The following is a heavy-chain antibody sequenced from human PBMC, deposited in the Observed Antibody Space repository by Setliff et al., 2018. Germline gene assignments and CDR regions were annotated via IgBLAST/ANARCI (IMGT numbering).Heavy chain of an antibody. J-gene: IGHJ6*03. Sequence: SETLSLTCTVSGGSISSYYWSWIRQPPGKGLEWIGYINYSGSTYYNPSLKSRVSISVDTSKNQFSLKLNSVTAADMAVYYCAREQWLDPPGYYYMDVWAKGTTVTVSS. D-gene: IGHD6-19*01. CDR3: AREQWLDPPGYYYMDV. CDR1: GGSISSYY. V-gene: IGHV4-59*12. CDR2: INYSGST.